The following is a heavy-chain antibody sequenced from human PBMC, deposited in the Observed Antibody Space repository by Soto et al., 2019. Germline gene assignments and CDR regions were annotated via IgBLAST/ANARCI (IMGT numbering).Heavy chain of an antibody. CDR2: IIPILGIA. Sequence: ASVKVSCKASGGTFSSYTISWVRQAPGQGLEWMGRIIPILGIANYAQKFQGRVTITADKSTSTAYMELSSLRSEDTAVYYCARRDSSSSGNLAYWGQGTLVTVSS. J-gene: IGHJ4*02. CDR3: ARRDSSSSGNLAY. V-gene: IGHV1-69*02. CDR1: GGTFSSYT. D-gene: IGHD6-6*01.